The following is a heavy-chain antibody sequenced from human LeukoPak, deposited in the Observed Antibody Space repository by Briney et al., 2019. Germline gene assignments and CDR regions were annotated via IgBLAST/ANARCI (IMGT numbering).Heavy chain of an antibody. Sequence: SETLSLTCTVSGGSVSSDDYYWSWIRQPPGKGLEWIGYIHYSGSTYYNPSLKGRITISVDTSKNQFSLRLSSVTSTDTAVYYCARERRWLQGPPDYRGQGTLVTVSS. CDR1: GGSVSSDDYY. J-gene: IGHJ4*02. D-gene: IGHD5-24*01. V-gene: IGHV4-30-4*01. CDR3: ARERRWLQGPPDY. CDR2: IHYSGST.